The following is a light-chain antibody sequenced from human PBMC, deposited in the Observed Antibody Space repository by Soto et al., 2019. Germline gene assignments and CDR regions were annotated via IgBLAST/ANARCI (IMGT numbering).Light chain of an antibody. CDR2: WDS. Sequence: DIVMTQSPDSLTVSLGERATINCKSSQSVLYSSNNKNYLAWYQQKPRQPPKLLIYWDSTRESGVPDRFSGSGSGTDFTLTISSLQAEDVAVYYCQHYYSLPLTFGGGTKVEIK. CDR3: QHYYSLPLT. J-gene: IGKJ4*01. CDR1: QSVLYSSNNKNY. V-gene: IGKV4-1*01.